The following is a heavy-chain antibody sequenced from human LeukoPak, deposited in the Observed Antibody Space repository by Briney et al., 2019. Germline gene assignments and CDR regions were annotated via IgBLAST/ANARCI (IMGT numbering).Heavy chain of an antibody. D-gene: IGHD6-19*01. V-gene: IGHV4-59*01. Sequence: SETLSLTCTVSGGSISSYYWSWIRQPPGKGLEWIGYIYYSGSTNYNPSLKSRVTISVDTSKNQFSLKLSSVTAADTAVYYCARCIRYSSGWYFDYWGQGTLVTVS. CDR2: IYYSGST. J-gene: IGHJ4*02. CDR3: ARCIRYSSGWYFDY. CDR1: GGSISSYY.